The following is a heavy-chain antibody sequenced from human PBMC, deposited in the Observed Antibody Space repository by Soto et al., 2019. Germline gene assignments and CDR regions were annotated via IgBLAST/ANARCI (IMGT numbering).Heavy chain of an antibody. J-gene: IGHJ5*01. CDR1: GYTLTELS. CDR2: FDPEDGET. CDR3: AVNAIAIFGVLAHSFDP. V-gene: IGHV1-24*01. Sequence: ASVKVSCKVSGYTLTELSMHWVRQAPGKGLEWMGGFDPEDGETIYAQKFQGRVTMTEDTSTDTAYMELSSLRSEDTAVYYCAVNAIAIFGVLAHSFDPWGQGPLVTLAS. D-gene: IGHD3-3*01.